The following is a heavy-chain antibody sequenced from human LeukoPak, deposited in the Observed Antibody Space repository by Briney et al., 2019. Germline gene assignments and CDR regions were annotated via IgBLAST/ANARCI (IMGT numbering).Heavy chain of an antibody. CDR3: AKEKSYDSSGYYPHY. Sequence: GGSLRLSCAASGFTFSSYGMHWVRQAPGKGLEWVAVISYDGSNKYYADSVKGRLTISRDNSKNTLYLQMNSLRAEDTAVYYCAKEKSYDSSGYYPHYWGQGTLVTVSS. D-gene: IGHD3-22*01. V-gene: IGHV3-30*18. CDR1: GFTFSSYG. J-gene: IGHJ4*02. CDR2: ISYDGSNK.